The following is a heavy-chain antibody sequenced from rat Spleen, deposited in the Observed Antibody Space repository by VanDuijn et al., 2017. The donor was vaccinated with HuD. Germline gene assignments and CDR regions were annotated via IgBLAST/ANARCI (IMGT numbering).Heavy chain of an antibody. CDR3: TRGYTYYGSGFDY. CDR1: GFTFDDYG. V-gene: IGHV5-36*01. Sequence: EVKLVESGGGLVQPGRSLKLSCAASGFTFDDYGMAWVRQAPKNGLEWVASISWGGSSTYYPDKVKGRFTISRDNAKNALYLQMNNLRSEDTAIYYGTRGYTYYGSGFDYWGQGVMVTVSS. D-gene: IGHD1-9*01. J-gene: IGHJ2*01. CDR2: ISWGGSST.